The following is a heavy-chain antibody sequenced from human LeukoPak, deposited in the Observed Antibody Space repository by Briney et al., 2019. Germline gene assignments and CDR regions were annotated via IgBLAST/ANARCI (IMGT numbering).Heavy chain of an antibody. D-gene: IGHD4-23*01. V-gene: IGHV4-59*01. Sequence: SETLSLTCTVSGGSISSYYWSWIRQPPGKGLEWIGYIYYSGSTNCNPSVKSRVAMSVGTSKKQFSLKLSSLTAADTAVYYCARGGTAVIAPYAFDIWGRGTMVTVSS. J-gene: IGHJ3*02. CDR1: GGSISSYY. CDR3: ARGGTAVIAPYAFDI. CDR2: IYYSGST.